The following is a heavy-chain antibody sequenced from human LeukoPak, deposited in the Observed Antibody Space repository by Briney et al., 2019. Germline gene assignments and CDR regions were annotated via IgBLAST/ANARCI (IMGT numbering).Heavy chain of an antibody. Sequence: PSETLSLTCTVSGGSISSYYWSWIRQPQGKGLEWIGYIYYSGGTNYNPSLKSRVTISVDTSKNQFSLKLSSVTAADTAVYYCARLGFSNSGSYLAPSDYWGQGTLVTVSS. CDR3: ARLGFSNSGSYLAPSDY. V-gene: IGHV4-59*08. CDR2: IYYSGGT. J-gene: IGHJ4*02. CDR1: GGSISSYY. D-gene: IGHD1-26*01.